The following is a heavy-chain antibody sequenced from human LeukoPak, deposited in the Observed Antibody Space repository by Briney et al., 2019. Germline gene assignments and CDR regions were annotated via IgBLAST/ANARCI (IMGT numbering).Heavy chain of an antibody. Sequence: ASVKVSCKASGYTFTSYYMHWVRQAPGQGLEWMGIINPSGGSTSYAQKFRGRVTMTRDTSTSTVYMELSSLRSEDTAVYYCARAHSGYDSPDYWGQGTLVTVSS. J-gene: IGHJ4*02. CDR1: GYTFTSYY. V-gene: IGHV1-46*01. CDR2: INPSGGST. D-gene: IGHD5-12*01. CDR3: ARAHSGYDSPDY.